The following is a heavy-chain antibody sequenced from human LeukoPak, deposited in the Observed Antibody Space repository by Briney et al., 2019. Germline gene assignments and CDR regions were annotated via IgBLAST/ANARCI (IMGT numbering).Heavy chain of an antibody. V-gene: IGHV1-2*02. D-gene: IGHD2-8*01. Sequence: ASVKVSCKASGYTFTSYGISWVRQAPGQGLEWMGWINPNSGGTNYAQKFQGRVTMTRDTSISTAYMELSRLRSDDTAVYYCARGAGIHLLIYFYFYMDVWGKGSTVTVSS. CDR1: GYTFTSYG. CDR2: INPNSGGT. J-gene: IGHJ6*03. CDR3: ARGAGIHLLIYFYFYMDV.